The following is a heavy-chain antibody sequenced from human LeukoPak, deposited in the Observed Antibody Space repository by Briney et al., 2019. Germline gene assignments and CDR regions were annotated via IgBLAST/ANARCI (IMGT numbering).Heavy chain of an antibody. V-gene: IGHV3-23*01. CDR3: ARDSAVATYYGVDV. J-gene: IGHJ6*02. CDR2: ISGSGGST. CDR1: GFTFSSYA. D-gene: IGHD6-19*01. Sequence: PGGSLRLSCAASGFTFSSYAMSWVRQAPGKGLEWVSAISGSGGSTYYADSVKGRFTISRDNSKNTLYLQMNSLRAEDTAVYYCARDSAVATYYGVDVWGQGTTVTVSS.